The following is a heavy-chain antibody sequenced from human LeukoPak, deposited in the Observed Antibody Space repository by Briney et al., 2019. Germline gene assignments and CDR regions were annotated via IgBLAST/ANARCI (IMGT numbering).Heavy chain of an antibody. Sequence: PSETLSLTCSVAGYSISSGYYWGWIRQPPGKGLEWLATIYHSGTSYFNPSLGSRVNISVDTSKNQFSLKLSSVTAADTAVFYCARDEQGNFDYWGQGTLVTVSS. D-gene: IGHD3-10*01. CDR2: IYHSGTS. J-gene: IGHJ4*02. CDR1: GYSISSGYY. V-gene: IGHV4-38-2*02. CDR3: ARDEQGNFDY.